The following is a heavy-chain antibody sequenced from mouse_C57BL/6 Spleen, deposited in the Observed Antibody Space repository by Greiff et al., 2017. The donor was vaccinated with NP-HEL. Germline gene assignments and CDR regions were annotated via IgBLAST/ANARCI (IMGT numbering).Heavy chain of an antibody. Sequence: QVQLQQPGAELVKPGASVKMSCKASGYTFTSYWITWVKQRPGQGLEWIGDIYPGSGSTNYNEKFKSKATLTVDTSYSTAYMQLSSLTSEDSAVYYCARSDSNWRCAYWGQGTLVTVSA. V-gene: IGHV1-55*01. J-gene: IGHJ3*01. CDR3: ARSDSNWRCAY. CDR2: IYPGSGST. D-gene: IGHD2-5*01. CDR1: GYTFTSYW.